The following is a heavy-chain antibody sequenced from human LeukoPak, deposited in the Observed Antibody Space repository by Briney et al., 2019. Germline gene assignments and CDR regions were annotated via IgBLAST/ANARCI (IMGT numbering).Heavy chain of an antibody. D-gene: IGHD3-9*01. CDR3: ARDFDMGCTPGDDFDF. CDR1: GFSFSKYW. J-gene: IGHJ4*02. V-gene: IGHV3-74*01. Sequence: GGSLRLSCAASGFSFSKYWMHWVRQTPGEGLVWVARIKEDGTYTSYADSVKGRFTISRENARNTVFLQMNSLRAEDTAVYYCARDFDMGCTPGDDFDFWGQGTLVTVSS. CDR2: IKEDGTYT.